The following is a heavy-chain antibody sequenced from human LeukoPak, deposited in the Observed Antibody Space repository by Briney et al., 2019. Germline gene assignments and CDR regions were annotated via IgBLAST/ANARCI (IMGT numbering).Heavy chain of an antibody. J-gene: IGHJ4*02. D-gene: IGHD4/OR15-4a*01. CDR2: ISSSGSTI. CDR1: GFTFSDYY. V-gene: IGHV3-11*04. CDR3: ASRKYGARTGFDY. Sequence: PGGSLRLSCAASGFTFSDYYMSWIRQAPGKRLEWGSYISSSGSTIYYADSVKGRFTISRNNAKNSLYLQMNSLRAEDTAVYYCASRKYGARTGFDYWGQGTLVTVSS.